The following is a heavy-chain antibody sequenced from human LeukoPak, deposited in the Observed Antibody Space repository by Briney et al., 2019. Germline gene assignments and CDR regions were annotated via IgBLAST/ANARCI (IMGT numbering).Heavy chain of an antibody. J-gene: IGHJ4*02. CDR3: ARDMVRGVFTTRTIDY. Sequence: PGGPLRLSCAASGFTFSSYAVSWVRQAPGKGLEWVANIKQDGSEKYYVDSVEGRFTISRDNARNSLYLQMNSLRAEDTAVYYCARDMVRGVFTTRTIDYWGQGTLVTVSS. CDR1: GFTFSSYA. D-gene: IGHD3-10*01. CDR2: IKQDGSEK. V-gene: IGHV3-7*01.